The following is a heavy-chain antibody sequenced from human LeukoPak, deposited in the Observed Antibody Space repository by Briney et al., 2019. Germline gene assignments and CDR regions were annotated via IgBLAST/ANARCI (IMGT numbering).Heavy chain of an antibody. D-gene: IGHD5-24*01. CDR1: GFSLSCYS. CDR3: AREAMRWLELGGALGI. CDR2: ISSSSSYI. J-gene: IGHJ3*02. V-gene: IGHV3-21*01. Sequence: GPSLRLSRAASGFSLSCYSMGSVRHAPGKGLGWVSSISSSSSYIYYADSVKGRSPISRAHAKHSLSLQMNDLRAQDTAVYDCAREAMRWLELGGALGIWGQGAIVTVS.